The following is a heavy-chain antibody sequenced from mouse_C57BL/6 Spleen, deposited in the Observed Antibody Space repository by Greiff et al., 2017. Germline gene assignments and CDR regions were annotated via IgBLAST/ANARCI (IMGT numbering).Heavy chain of an antibody. CDR3: ARERGYDYHYAMDY. V-gene: IGHV1-80*01. CDR1: GYAFSSYW. J-gene: IGHJ4*01. Sequence: VQLQESGAELVKPGASVKISCKASGYAFSSYWMNWVKQRPGKGLEWIGQIYPGDGDTNYNGKFKGKATLTADKSSSTAYMQLSSLTSEDSAVXFCARERGYDYHYAMDYWGQGTSVTVSS. CDR2: IYPGDGDT. D-gene: IGHD2-4*01.